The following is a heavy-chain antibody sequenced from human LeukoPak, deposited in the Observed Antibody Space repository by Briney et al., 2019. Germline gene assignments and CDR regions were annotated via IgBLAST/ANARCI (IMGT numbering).Heavy chain of an antibody. D-gene: IGHD6-6*01. J-gene: IGHJ4*02. V-gene: IGHV3-11*01. CDR2: ISTTGSSI. CDR1: GFTLGDYY. Sequence: GGSLRLSCAASGFTLGDYYMSWFRQSPGKGLEWVSYISTTGSSIFYADSVKGRFTISRDNAKNSLYLQMNNLRAEDTAVYYCAHAAYPYSSSAIFDYWGQGTLVTVSS. CDR3: AHAAYPYSSSAIFDY.